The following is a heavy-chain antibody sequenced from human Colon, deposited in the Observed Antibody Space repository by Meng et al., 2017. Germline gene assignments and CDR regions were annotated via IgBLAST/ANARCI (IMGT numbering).Heavy chain of an antibody. Sequence: QGHLVPSGAEVIKPWASVKVSCKASVYTFTNYGVSWVRQAPGQGLEWMGWISAYSGSTNYVQKLQDRVTMTTDTSTSTAYMELRSLRSDDTAVYYCARDQSRTSSWYPDYWGQGTLVTVSS. CDR1: VYTFTNYG. J-gene: IGHJ4*02. CDR3: ARDQSRTSSWYPDY. CDR2: ISAYSGST. D-gene: IGHD6-13*01. V-gene: IGHV1-18*01.